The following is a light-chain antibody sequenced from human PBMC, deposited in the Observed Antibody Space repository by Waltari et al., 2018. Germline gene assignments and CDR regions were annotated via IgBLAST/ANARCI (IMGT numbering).Light chain of an antibody. J-gene: IGKJ4*01. CDR1: QSVSSN. CDR3: QQYNNWPPLT. V-gene: IGKV3-15*01. CDR2: GAS. Sequence: EIVMTQSPATLSVSPGERATLSCRASQSVSSNLAWYQQKPGQAPRLLIYGASTRATGIPARFSGSGSGTEFTLTISSLQSEDFAVYYCQQYNNWPPLTFGGGNKLEIK.